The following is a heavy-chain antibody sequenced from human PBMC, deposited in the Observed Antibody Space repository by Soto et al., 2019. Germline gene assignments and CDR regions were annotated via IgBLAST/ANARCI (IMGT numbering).Heavy chain of an antibody. V-gene: IGHV4-4*02. J-gene: IGHJ2*01. CDR1: GGSISSSNW. Sequence: QVQLQESGPGLVKPSGTLSLTCAVSGGSISSSNWWSWVRQPPGKGLEWIGEIYHSGSTNYNPSLKRRVTISVDMAKNQFSLKLSSVPAADTAVYYCARDPDVRYSDLWGRGTLVTVSS. D-gene: IGHD3-16*01. CDR2: IYHSGST. CDR3: ARDPDVRYSDL.